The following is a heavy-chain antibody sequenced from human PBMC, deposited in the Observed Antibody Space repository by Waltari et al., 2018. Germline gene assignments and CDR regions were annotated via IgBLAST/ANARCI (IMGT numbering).Heavy chain of an antibody. CDR3: ATYGQSPRNDQ. CDR2: ISDSGATT. V-gene: IGHV3-23*01. J-gene: IGHJ1*01. Sequence: EVQLLESGGGLEQPGGSLRLSCAASGFALDNFYMTWVRQAPGRGLEWVSAISDSGATTYYADSVKGRFTISRDNYKKMLYLQMSSLRVDDTAVYYCATYGQSPRNDQWGQGTQLTVAS. D-gene: IGHD2-2*01. CDR1: GFALDNFY.